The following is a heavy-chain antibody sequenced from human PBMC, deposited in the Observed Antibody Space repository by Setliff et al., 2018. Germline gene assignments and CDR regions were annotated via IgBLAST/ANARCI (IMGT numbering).Heavy chain of an antibody. Sequence: GESLKISCAASGFAFSTYRMNWVRQAPGKGLEWVSYITSSSSTIDYADSVKGRFTISRDDAKNSLYLQMNSLRAEDTAVYYCARDKPEGYNFWSGYLGGGLMDVWGQGTTVTVSS. V-gene: IGHV3-48*01. D-gene: IGHD3-3*01. CDR1: GFAFSTYR. CDR2: ITSSSSTI. CDR3: ARDKPEGYNFWSGYLGGGLMDV. J-gene: IGHJ6*02.